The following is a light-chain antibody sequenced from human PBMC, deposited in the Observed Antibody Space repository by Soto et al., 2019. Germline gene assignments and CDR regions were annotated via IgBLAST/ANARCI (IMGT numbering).Light chain of an antibody. V-gene: IGLV2-14*01. CDR1: SSDVGTYNY. J-gene: IGLJ1*01. CDR2: EVS. Sequence: QSVLTQPASVSGSPGQSITISCTGTSSDVGTYNYVSWCQQHPGKAPKLIIYEVSNRPSGVSNRFSGSKSGNTASLTISGLQAEDEADYYCSSYTSSTDYVFGTGTKVTVL. CDR3: SSYTSSTDYV.